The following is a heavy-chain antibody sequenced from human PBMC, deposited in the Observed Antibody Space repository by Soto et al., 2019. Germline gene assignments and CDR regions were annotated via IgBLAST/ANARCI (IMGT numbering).Heavy chain of an antibody. CDR3: ARIWGSIAGWFDP. CDR2: IFPADSDA. J-gene: IGHJ5*02. V-gene: IGHV5-51*01. D-gene: IGHD3-16*01. CDR1: GYSFTNYW. Sequence: GESLKISCKASGYSFTNYWIAWVRQMPGKGLEWMGIIFPADSDAKYSPSFQGQVTISADKSISTAYLQWSSLKASDTAMYYCARIWGSIAGWFDPWGQGTLVTVPS.